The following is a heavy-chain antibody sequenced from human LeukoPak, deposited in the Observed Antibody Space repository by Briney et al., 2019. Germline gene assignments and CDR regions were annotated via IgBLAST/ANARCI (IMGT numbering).Heavy chain of an antibody. CDR3: ARVHGWDSSGYYRFDF. CDR1: GYTFTGYY. J-gene: IGHJ4*02. D-gene: IGHD3-22*01. CDR2: INPSGGST. V-gene: IGHV1-46*01. Sequence: ASVKVSCKASGYTFTGYYMHWVRQAPGQGLEWMGIINPSGGSTSYAQKFQGRVTMTRDMSTSTVYMELSSLRSEDTAVYYCARVHGWDSSGYYRFDFWGQGTLVTVSS.